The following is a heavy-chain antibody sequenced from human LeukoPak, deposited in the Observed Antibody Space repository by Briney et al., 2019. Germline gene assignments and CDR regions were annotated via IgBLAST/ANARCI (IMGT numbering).Heavy chain of an antibody. D-gene: IGHD3-22*01. CDR1: GYTFTDYA. CDR3: ARDYRPYYYDSSGYSDY. J-gene: IGHJ4*02. V-gene: IGHV1-69*05. CDR2: IIPIFGTA. Sequence: SVKVSCKASGYTFTDYAIGWVRQAPGQGLEWMGGIIPIFGTANYAQKFQGRVTITTDESTSTAYMELSSLRSEDTAVYYCARDYRPYYYDSSGYSDYWGQGTLVTVSS.